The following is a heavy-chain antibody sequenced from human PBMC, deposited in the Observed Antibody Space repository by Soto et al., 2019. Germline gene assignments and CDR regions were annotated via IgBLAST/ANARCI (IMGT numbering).Heavy chain of an antibody. CDR2: IYYSGSS. V-gene: IGHV4-31*03. CDR1: GGSISSGDYY. D-gene: IGHD4-17*01. Sequence: SETLSLTCTVSGGSISSGDYYWSWIRQHPGKGLEWIGFIYYSGSSYNNPSLKSRVTISVDTSQNQFSLKLTSVTAADTAVYYCARSMTTLTTRGYYYYYMDVWGEGTTVTVSS. J-gene: IGHJ6*03. CDR3: ARSMTTLTTRGYYYYYMDV.